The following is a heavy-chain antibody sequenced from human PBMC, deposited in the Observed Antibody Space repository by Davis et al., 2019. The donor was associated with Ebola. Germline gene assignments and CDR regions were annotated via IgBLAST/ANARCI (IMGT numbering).Heavy chain of an antibody. D-gene: IGHD3-22*01. CDR1: GFTFSSYW. CDR2: IKQDGSEK. J-gene: IGHJ2*01. CDR3: ARGYYDSTGNRYFDF. V-gene: IGHV3-7*03. Sequence: GESLKIPCAAPGFTFSSYWMSWVRQAPGKGLEWVANIKQDGSEKYYVDSVKGRFTISRDNAKNSLYLQMNSLRAEDTAVYYCARGYYDSTGNRYFDFWGRGTLVTVSS.